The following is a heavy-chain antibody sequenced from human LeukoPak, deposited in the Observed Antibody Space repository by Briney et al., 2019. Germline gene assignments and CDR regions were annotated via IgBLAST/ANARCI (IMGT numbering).Heavy chain of an antibody. CDR2: IYYSGST. CDR1: GGSISSYY. Sequence: SETLSLTCTVSGGSISSYYWSWIRQPPGKGLEWIGYIYYSGSTNYNPSLKSRVTISVDTSKNQFSLKLSSVTAADTAVYYCARHGITFGYDYWGQGTTVTVSS. J-gene: IGHJ4*03. V-gene: IGHV4-59*08. CDR3: ARHGITFGYDY. D-gene: IGHD2/OR15-2a*01.